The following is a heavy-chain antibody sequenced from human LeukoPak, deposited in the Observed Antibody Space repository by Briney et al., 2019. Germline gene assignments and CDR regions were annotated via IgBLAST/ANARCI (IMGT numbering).Heavy chain of an antibody. CDR3: AGSDGY. CDR1: GFTFSSYW. Sequence: GSLRLSCAASGFTFSSYWMSWIRQPPGKGLEWIGEINHSGSTNYNPSLKSRVTISVDTSKNQFSLKLSSVTAADTAVYYCAGSDGYWGQGTLVTVSS. J-gene: IGHJ4*02. V-gene: IGHV4-34*08. CDR2: INHSGST.